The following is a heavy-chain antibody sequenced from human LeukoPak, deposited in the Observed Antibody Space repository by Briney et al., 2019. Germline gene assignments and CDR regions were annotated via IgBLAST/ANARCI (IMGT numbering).Heavy chain of an antibody. Sequence: PGGSLRLSCAASGFTFSSYGMHWVRQAPGKGLEWVAFIRYDGSNKYYADSVKGRFTISRDNSKNTLYLQMNSLRAEDTAVYYCARVGAYSSSWYNSYFDYWGQGTLVTVSS. J-gene: IGHJ4*02. CDR3: ARVGAYSSSWYNSYFDY. D-gene: IGHD6-13*01. CDR1: GFTFSSYG. CDR2: IRYDGSNK. V-gene: IGHV3-30*02.